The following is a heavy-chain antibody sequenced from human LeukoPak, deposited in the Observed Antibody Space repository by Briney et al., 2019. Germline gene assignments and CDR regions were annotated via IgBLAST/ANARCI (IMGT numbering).Heavy chain of an antibody. V-gene: IGHV3-23*01. Sequence: GGSLRLSCAASGLTFSSFAMSWVRQAPGKGLEWVSAIGGSGGSTYYEDSVKGRFTISRDNSRNTLYLQMNSLRAEDTAVYYCAKDWIQLDYWGQGTLVTVSS. D-gene: IGHD5-18*01. CDR1: GLTFSSFA. CDR3: AKDWIQLDY. J-gene: IGHJ4*02. CDR2: IGGSGGST.